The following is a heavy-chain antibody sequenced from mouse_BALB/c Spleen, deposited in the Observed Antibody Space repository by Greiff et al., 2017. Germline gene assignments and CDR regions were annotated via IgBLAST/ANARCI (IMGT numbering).Heavy chain of an antibody. J-gene: IGHJ2*01. V-gene: IGHV5-6*01. CDR3: ARGDYYGGNYFDY. D-gene: IGHD1-1*01. Sequence: DVHLVESGGDLVKPGGSLKLSCAASGFTFSSYGMSWVRQTPDKRLEWVATISSGGSYTYYPDSVKGRFTISRDNAKNTLYLQMSSLKSEDTAMYYCARGDYYGGNYFDYWGQGTTLTVSS. CDR2: ISSGGSYT. CDR1: GFTFSSYG.